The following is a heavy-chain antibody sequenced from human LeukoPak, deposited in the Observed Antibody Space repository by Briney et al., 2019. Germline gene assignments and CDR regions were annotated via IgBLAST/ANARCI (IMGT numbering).Heavy chain of an antibody. V-gene: IGHV1-69*02. CDR2: IIPILGIA. D-gene: IGHD3-22*01. Sequence: SVKVSCKASGGTFSSYTISWVRQAPGQGLEWMGRIIPILGIANYAQKFQGRVTITADKSTSTAYIELSSLRYEVTAVYYCARWYYESSGYVFDYWGQGTLVTVSS. CDR3: ARWYYESSGYVFDY. J-gene: IGHJ4*02. CDR1: GGTFSSYT.